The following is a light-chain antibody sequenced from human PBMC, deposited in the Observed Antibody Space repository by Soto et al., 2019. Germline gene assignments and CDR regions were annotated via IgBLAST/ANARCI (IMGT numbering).Light chain of an antibody. CDR3: QPYNNWQLT. CDR1: QRVGDD. J-gene: IGKJ4*01. CDR2: GAS. V-gene: IGKV3-15*01. Sequence: ETVMTQSPATLSVSPGQGATLSCRASQRVGDDLAWYQQKPGQAPRLLIYGASTRATAIPARFSGSGSGTEFTLTISSLQYEDSEVYYCQPYNNWQLTLGGGTKADIK.